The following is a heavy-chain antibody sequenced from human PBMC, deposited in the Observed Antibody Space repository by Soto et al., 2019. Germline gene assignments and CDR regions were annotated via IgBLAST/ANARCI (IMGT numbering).Heavy chain of an antibody. CDR3: ARDLCSGGSCYSAFDY. V-gene: IGHV3-74*01. J-gene: IGHJ4*02. CDR2: FNSDGSST. CDR1: GFTFSGYW. Sequence: GGSLRLSCAASGFTFSGYWIHWVRQAPGKGLVWISRFNSDGSSTIYADSMKGRFTSSIDNAKNTLYLQMNSLRAEDTAVYYCARDLCSGGSCYSAFDYWGQGTLVTVSS. D-gene: IGHD2-15*01.